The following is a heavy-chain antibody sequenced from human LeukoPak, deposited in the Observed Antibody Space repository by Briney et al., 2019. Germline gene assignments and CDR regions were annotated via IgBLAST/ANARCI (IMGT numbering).Heavy chain of an antibody. D-gene: IGHD4/OR15-4a*01. CDR2: ISISGRSI. V-gene: IGHV3-11*04. J-gene: IGHJ4*02. CDR3: ARAEYGLYYFDY. CDR1: GGSISSSSYY. Sequence: LSLTCTVSGGSISSSSYYWGWIRQPPGKGLEWVSYISISGRSIYYADSVKGRFTISRDNAKNSLYLQMNSLRAEDTAVYYCARAEYGLYYFDYWGQGTLVTVSS.